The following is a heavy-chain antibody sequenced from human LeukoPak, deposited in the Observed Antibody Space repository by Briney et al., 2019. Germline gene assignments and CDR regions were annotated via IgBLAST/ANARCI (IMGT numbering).Heavy chain of an antibody. J-gene: IGHJ6*02. Sequence: GGSLRLSCAASGFTFSNYWMHWVRQAPGKGLVWVSRINTDGSSTNYADSVKGRFTISRDNAQNTVYLQMNTLRAEDTAVYYCVRDLLDYDVLSGLHHYYMDVWGQGTTVRVSS. CDR1: GFTFSNYW. CDR2: INTDGSST. V-gene: IGHV3-74*01. CDR3: VRDLLDYDVLSGLHHYYMDV. D-gene: IGHD3-22*01.